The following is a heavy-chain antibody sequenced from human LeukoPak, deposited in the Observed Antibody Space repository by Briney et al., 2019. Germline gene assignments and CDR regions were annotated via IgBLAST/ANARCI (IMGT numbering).Heavy chain of an antibody. CDR3: ARVFSSVRGVPRGFNY. CDR1: GFTFSNYW. CDR2: INSDGSSR. V-gene: IGHV3-74*01. J-gene: IGHJ4*02. Sequence: PGGSLRLSCAASGFTFSNYWMSWVRQAPGKGLVWVSRINSDGSSRHYADSVKGRFTISRDNAKNSLYLQMNSLRAEDTAVYYCARVFSSVRGVPRGFNYWGQGTLVTVSS. D-gene: IGHD3-10*01.